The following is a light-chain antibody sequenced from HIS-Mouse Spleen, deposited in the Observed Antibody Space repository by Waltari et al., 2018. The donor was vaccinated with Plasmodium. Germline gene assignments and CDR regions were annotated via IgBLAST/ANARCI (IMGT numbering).Light chain of an antibody. J-gene: IGLJ2*01. V-gene: IGLV3-1*01. CDR2: QDS. Sequence: SYELTQPPSVSVSPGQTASITCSGDKLGDKYACWYQQKPGQSPGLVIYQDSKRPSGIPDGFAGSNSGNTATLTISGTQAMDEADYYCQAWDSSTVVFGGGTKLTVL. CDR3: QAWDSSTVV. CDR1: KLGDKY.